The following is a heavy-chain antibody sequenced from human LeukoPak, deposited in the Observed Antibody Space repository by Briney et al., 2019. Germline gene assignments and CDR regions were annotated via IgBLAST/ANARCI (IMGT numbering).Heavy chain of an antibody. J-gene: IGHJ4*02. V-gene: IGHV3-30*18. D-gene: IGHD1-26*01. CDR2: ISYDGSNK. Sequence: GGSLRLSCAASGFTFSSYGTHWVRQAPGKGLERVAVISYDGSNKYYADSVKGRFTISRDNSKNTLYLQMNSLRAEDTAVYYCAKDRETGSMDYWGQGTLVTVSS. CDR3: AKDRETGSMDY. CDR1: GFTFSSYG.